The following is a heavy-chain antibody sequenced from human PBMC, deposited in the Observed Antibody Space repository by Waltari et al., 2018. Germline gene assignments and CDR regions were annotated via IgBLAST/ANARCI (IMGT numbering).Heavy chain of an antibody. V-gene: IGHV3-7*01. CDR2: IKEDGSEK. CDR1: GFTFSSYW. Sequence: EVQLVESGGDWVQPGGSLRLSCEASGFTFSSYWMCWVRQAPGKGLAWVANIKEDGSEKYYVDSVKGRFTISRDNAKNSLYLQMNSLRAEDSAVYYCARTQWDSTSRRAFDIWGQGTVVTVSS. CDR3: ARTQWDSTSRRAFDI. D-gene: IGHD1-26*01. J-gene: IGHJ3*02.